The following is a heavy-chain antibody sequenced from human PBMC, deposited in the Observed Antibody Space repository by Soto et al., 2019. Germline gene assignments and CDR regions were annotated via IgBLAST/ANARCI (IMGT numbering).Heavy chain of an antibody. J-gene: IGHJ4*02. CDR3: ARGRITMVRGPLAYYFDY. CDR2: MNPNSGNT. V-gene: IGHV1-8*01. D-gene: IGHD3-10*01. CDR1: GYTFTSYD. Sequence: ASVKVSCKASGYTFTSYDINWVRQATGQGLEWMGWMNPNSGNTGYAQKFQGRVTMTRKTSISTAYMELSSLRSEDTAVYYCARGRITMVRGPLAYYFDYWGQGTLVTVSS.